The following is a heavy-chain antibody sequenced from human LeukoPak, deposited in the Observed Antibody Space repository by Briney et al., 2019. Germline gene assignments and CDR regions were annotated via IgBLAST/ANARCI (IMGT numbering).Heavy chain of an antibody. V-gene: IGHV1-2*02. D-gene: IGHD1-26*01. J-gene: IGHJ6*03. CDR2: INPNSGGT. CDR1: GYTFTGYY. CDR3: ARGVIVWGATPHYYMDV. Sequence: VALVKVSCKASGYTFTGYYMHWVRQAPGQGLEWMGWINPNSGGTNYAQKFQGRVTMTRDTSISTAYMELSRLRSDDTAVYYCARGVIVWGATPHYYMDVWGKGTTVTISS.